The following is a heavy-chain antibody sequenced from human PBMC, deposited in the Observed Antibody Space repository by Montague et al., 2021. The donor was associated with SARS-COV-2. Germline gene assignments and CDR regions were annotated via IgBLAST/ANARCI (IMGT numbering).Heavy chain of an antibody. CDR3: ARGWGGTCSDDAFDI. D-gene: IGHD3-10*02. CDR1: GGSIRSGGYS. J-gene: IGHJ3*02. Sequence: TLSLTCSASGGSIRSGGYSWSWIRQPPGKGLEWIGYFYHSGSIYYNPSLKSRVTISVDRSKNHFSLKLTSVTAADTAVYYCARGWGGTCSDDAFDIWGQGTMVTVSS. V-gene: IGHV4-30-2*01. CDR2: FYHSGSI.